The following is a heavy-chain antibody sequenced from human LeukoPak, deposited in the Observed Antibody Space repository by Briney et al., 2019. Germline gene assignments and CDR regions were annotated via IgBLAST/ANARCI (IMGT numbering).Heavy chain of an antibody. CDR3: ARSATPNENEYFEH. V-gene: IGHV1-2*02. Sequence: ASVKVSCKASGYTFTGYYMHWVRQAPGQGLEWMGWINPNSGGTKYIQKFQGRVTMTRDTSISTSYMDLSRLRSDDTAVYYCARSATPNENEYFEHWGQGTLVTVSS. CDR2: INPNSGGT. J-gene: IGHJ1*01. D-gene: IGHD2-15*01. CDR1: GYTFTGYY.